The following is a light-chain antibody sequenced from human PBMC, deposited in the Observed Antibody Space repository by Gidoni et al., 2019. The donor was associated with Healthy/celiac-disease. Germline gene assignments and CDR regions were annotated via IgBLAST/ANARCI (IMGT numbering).Light chain of an antibody. CDR1: QGIRND. CDR2: AAS. CDR3: LQHNSYPQT. Sequence: DIQMTQSPSSLSAAVGDRVTITCRASQGIRNDLGWYQQKPGKAPKRLIYAASSLQRFTISSLQPEDFATYYCLQHNSYPQTFGQGNKVEIK. J-gene: IGKJ1*01. V-gene: IGKV1-17*01.